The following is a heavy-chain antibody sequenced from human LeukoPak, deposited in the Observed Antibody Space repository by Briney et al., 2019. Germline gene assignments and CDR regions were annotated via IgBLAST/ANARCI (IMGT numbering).Heavy chain of an antibody. J-gene: IGHJ4*02. CDR3: SQGSGQYFDY. CDR1: GLTLSNVW. CDR2: IRSKTAGGTT. Sequence: GGSLGLSCAVSGLTLSNVWMNWIRQAPGQGLEWVGRIRSKTAGGTTDFAAPVKGRFSISRDDSKNTLYLQMNSLTSEDTGVYYCSQGSGQYFDYWGQGTLVTVSS. V-gene: IGHV3-15*07. D-gene: IGHD2-15*01.